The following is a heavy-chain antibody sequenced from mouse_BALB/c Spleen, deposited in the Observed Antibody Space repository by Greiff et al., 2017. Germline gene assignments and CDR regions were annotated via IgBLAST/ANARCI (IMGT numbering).Heavy chain of an antibody. Sequence: LVESGAELVKPGASVKLSCKASGYTFTSYYMYWVKQRPGQGLEWIGEINPSNGGTNFNEKFKRKATLTVDKSSSTAYMQLSSLTSEDSAVYYCTRALLRLHWFAYWGQGTLVTVSA. CDR3: TRALLRLHWFAY. CDR1: GYTFTSYY. CDR2: INPSNGGT. V-gene: IGHV1S81*02. J-gene: IGHJ3*01. D-gene: IGHD1-2*01.